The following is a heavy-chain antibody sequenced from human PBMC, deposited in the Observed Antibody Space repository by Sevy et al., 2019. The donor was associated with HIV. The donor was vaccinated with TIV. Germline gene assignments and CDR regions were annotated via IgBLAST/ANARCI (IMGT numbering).Heavy chain of an antibody. Sequence: QSQTLSLTCAISGDSVSSNSAAWNWIRQSPSRGLEWLGRTYYRSKWYNDYAVSVKSRISINPDTSKNQFSLQLNSGTPEDTAVYFCATGIPEWELGGHWFDPWGQGTLVTVSS. CDR1: GDSVSSNSAA. CDR3: ATGIPEWELGGHWFDP. CDR2: TYYRSKWYN. V-gene: IGHV6-1*01. J-gene: IGHJ5*02. D-gene: IGHD1-26*01.